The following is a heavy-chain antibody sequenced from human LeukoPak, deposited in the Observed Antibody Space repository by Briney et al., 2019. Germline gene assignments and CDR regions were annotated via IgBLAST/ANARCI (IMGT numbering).Heavy chain of an antibody. J-gene: IGHJ4*02. CDR3: ARVRRRLLDY. CDR1: GGSFSGYY. D-gene: IGHD3-22*01. CDR2: INHSGST. V-gene: IGHV4-34*01. Sequence: SETLSLTCAVYGGSFSGYYWSWIRQPPGKGLEWIGEINHSGSTNYNPSLKSRVTISVDTSKNQFSLKLSSVTAADTAVYYCARVRRRLLDYWGQGTLVTVSS.